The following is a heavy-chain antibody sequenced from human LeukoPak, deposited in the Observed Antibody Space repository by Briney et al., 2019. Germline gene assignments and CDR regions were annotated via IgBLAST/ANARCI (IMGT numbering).Heavy chain of an antibody. J-gene: IGHJ4*02. CDR2: ISSRSSTI. Sequence: GGSLRLSCAASGFTFHFYSMTWVRQAPGKGLEWVSYISSRSSTIYYTDSVKGRFTVSRDNAKNSLDLQMNSLRDEYTAVYYCARGEDYWGQGTLVTVSS. CDR3: ARGEDY. CDR1: GFTFHFYS. V-gene: IGHV3-48*02.